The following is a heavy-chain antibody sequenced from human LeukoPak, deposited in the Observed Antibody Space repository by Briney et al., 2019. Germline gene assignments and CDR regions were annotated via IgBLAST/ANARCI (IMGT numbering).Heavy chain of an antibody. J-gene: IGHJ3*02. CDR2: ISSSSDTI. Sequence: AGGSLRLSCAASGFTFSSYWMHWVRQAPGKGLEWVSCISSSSDTIYYADSVKGRFTVSRDTAKNSLYLQMNSLRAEDTAVYYCASSLTGDPGDAVDIWGQGTMVTVSS. D-gene: IGHD7-27*01. V-gene: IGHV3-48*01. CDR1: GFTFSSYW. CDR3: ASSLTGDPGDAVDI.